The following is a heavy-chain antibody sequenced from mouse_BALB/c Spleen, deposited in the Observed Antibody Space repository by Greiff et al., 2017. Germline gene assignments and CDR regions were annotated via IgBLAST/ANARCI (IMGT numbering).Heavy chain of an antibody. Sequence: EVQLQQSGTVLARPGASVKMSCKASGYSFTSYWMHWVKQRPGQGLEWIGAIYPGNSDTSYNQKFKGKAKLTAVTSASTAYMELSSLTNEDSAVYYCTRGGSITTATWAYWGQGTLVTVSA. CDR3: TRGGSITTATWAY. CDR2: IYPGNSDT. CDR1: GYSFTSYW. J-gene: IGHJ3*01. D-gene: IGHD1-2*01. V-gene: IGHV1-5*01.